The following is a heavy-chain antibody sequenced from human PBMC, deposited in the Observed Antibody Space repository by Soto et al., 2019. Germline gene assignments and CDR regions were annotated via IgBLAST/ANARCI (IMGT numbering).Heavy chain of an antibody. CDR1: GGSISSSSYY. CDR2: IYYSGST. J-gene: IGHJ4*02. Sequence: QLQLQESGPGLVKPSETLSLTCTVSGGSISSSSYYWGWIRQPPGKGLEWIGSIYYSGSTYYNPSLKSLVPISVDTSKNQFSLKLSSVTAEYTAVYYCARHCIAAALDYWGQGTLVTVSS. CDR3: ARHCIAAALDY. D-gene: IGHD6-13*01. V-gene: IGHV4-39*01.